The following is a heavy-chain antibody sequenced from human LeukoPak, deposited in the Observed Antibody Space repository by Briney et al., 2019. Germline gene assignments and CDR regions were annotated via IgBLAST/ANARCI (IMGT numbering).Heavy chain of an antibody. J-gene: IGHJ6*02. Sequence: GGSLRLSCAASGFTFSRYWMTWVRQAPGKGLEWVAVISYDGSNKYYADSVKGRFTISRDNSKNTLYLQMNSLRAEDTAVYYCARDKGGCSSTSCYEAYYYYYGMDVWGQGTTVTVSS. V-gene: IGHV3-30*03. CDR2: ISYDGSNK. CDR1: GFTFSRYW. CDR3: ARDKGGCSSTSCYEAYYYYYGMDV. D-gene: IGHD2-2*01.